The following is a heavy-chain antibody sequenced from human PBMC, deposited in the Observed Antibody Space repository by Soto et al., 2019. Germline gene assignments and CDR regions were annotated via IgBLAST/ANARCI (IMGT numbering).Heavy chain of an antibody. CDR2: IVPMLGTP. CDR1: GGTFDNFI. CDR3: AGSGTCRSCHGKYSGIDV. V-gene: IGHV1-69*01. Sequence: QVQLVQSGAEVKEPGSSVRVSCKASGGTFDNFIMNWVRQTPGQGLEWMGGIVPMLGTPTYAEKFKGRVTISATGSTCRIYTAVTSPRSEETAIDDCAGSGTCRSCHGKYSGIDVWGEGTRVTGSS. J-gene: IGHJ6*04. D-gene: IGHD1-7*01.